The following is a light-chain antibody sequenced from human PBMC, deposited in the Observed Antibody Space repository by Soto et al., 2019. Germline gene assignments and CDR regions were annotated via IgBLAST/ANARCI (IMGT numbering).Light chain of an antibody. V-gene: IGLV2-8*01. CDR3: TSYAGSNIWV. CDR1: SSDVGAYNY. Sequence: QSVLTQPPSASGSPGQSVTISCTGTSSDVGAYNYVSWYQQYPGKAPKLMIYEVSKRPSGVPDRFSGAKSGKTASLTVSGLQPEDEAYYYCTSYAGSNIWVFGGGTKLTAL. J-gene: IGLJ3*02. CDR2: EVS.